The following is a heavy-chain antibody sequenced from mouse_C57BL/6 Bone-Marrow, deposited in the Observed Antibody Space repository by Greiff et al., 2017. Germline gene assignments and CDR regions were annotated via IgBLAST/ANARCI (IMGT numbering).Heavy chain of an antibody. D-gene: IGHD2-12*01. CDR2: ISSGGDYI. Sequence: EVKVEESGEGLVKPGGSLKLSCAASGFTFSSYAMSWVRQTPEKRLEWVAYISSGGDYIYYADTVKGRFTISRDNARNTLYLQMSSLKSEDTAMYYCTRGRVYDVDAMDYWGQGTSVTVSS. J-gene: IGHJ4*01. CDR1: GFTFSSYA. CDR3: TRGRVYDVDAMDY. V-gene: IGHV5-9-1*02.